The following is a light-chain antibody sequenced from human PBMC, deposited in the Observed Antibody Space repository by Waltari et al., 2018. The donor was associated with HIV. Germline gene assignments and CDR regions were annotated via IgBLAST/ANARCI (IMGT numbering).Light chain of an antibody. Sequence: EIVLTQSPVTLSLSPGDRATLSCRASQSVGTYSAWYQQKSGQAPRLLIYDTSNRATGIPARFSGSGSGTDFTLTISSLEPEDFAVYYCQQYYGPPFTFGPGTKVDIK. V-gene: IGKV3-11*01. CDR3: QQYYGPPFT. CDR2: DTS. CDR1: QSVGTY. J-gene: IGKJ3*01.